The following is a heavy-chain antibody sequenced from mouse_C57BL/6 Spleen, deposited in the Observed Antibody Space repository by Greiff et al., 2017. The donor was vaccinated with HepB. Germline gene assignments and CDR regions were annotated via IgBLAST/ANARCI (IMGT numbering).Heavy chain of an antibody. V-gene: IGHV1-72*01. J-gene: IGHJ3*01. Sequence: QVQLKQPGAELVKPGASVKLSCKASGYTFTSYWMHWVKQRPGRGLEWIGRIDPNSGGTKYNEKFKSKATLTVDKPSSTAYMQLSSLTSEDSAVYYCARSGRIYYDYGAYWGQGTLVTVSA. D-gene: IGHD2-4*01. CDR2: IDPNSGGT. CDR1: GYTFTSYW. CDR3: ARSGRIYYDYGAY.